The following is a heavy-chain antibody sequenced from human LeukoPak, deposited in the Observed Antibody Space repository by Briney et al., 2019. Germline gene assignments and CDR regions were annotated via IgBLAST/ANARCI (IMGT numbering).Heavy chain of an antibody. CDR3: AREVVVVVAAAGYYYYYGMDV. J-gene: IGHJ6*02. V-gene: IGHV3-48*03. D-gene: IGHD2-15*01. CDR1: GFTFSSYE. CDR2: ISSSGSTI. Sequence: GGSLRLSCAASGFTFSSYEMNWVRQAPGKGLEGVSYISSSGSTIYYADSVKGRFTISRDNAKNSLYLQMNSLRAEDTAVYYCAREVVVVVAAAGYYYYYGMDVWGQGTTVTVS.